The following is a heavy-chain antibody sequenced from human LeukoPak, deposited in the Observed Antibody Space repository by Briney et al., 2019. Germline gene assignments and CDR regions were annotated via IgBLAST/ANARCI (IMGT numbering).Heavy chain of an antibody. V-gene: IGHV3-21*06. Sequence: PGGSLRLSCAASGFSFSKSSMLWFRQAPGKGLEWVSSISIGSSPYTYYADSLKGRFTISRDNAKNSVCLQMNSLRPEDTAVYYCASYTLWYGDSWGQGTPVTVSS. D-gene: IGHD3-10*01. J-gene: IGHJ4*02. CDR3: ASYTLWYGDS. CDR2: ISIGSSPYT. CDR1: GFSFSKSS.